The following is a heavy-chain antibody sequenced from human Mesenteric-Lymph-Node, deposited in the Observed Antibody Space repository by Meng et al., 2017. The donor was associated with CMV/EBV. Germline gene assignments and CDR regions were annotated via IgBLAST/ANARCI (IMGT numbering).Heavy chain of an antibody. Sequence: GESLKISCAASGFTFNSFAVHWVRQAPGKGLEWVAVISYDGSDKYYADSVKGRFTISRDTSKNTVYLQMNSLRPEDTAVYYCARRRYDFWSTYYFYDYYGMDVWGQGSTVTVSS. J-gene: IGHJ6*02. CDR2: ISYDGSDK. D-gene: IGHD3-3*01. CDR1: GFTFNSFA. V-gene: IGHV3-30*04. CDR3: ARRRYDFWSTYYFYDYYGMDV.